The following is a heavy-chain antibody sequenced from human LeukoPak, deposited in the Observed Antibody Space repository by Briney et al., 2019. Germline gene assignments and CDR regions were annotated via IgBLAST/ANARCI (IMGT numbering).Heavy chain of an antibody. CDR2: ISYDGSNK. V-gene: IGHV3-30*03. Sequence: GGSLRLSCAASGFTFSSYGMHWVRQAPGKGLEWVAVISYDGSNKYYADSVKGRFTNSRDNSKNTLYLQMNSLRAEDTAVYYCARGLGELSSNWGQGTLVTVSS. J-gene: IGHJ4*02. D-gene: IGHD3-16*02. CDR3: ARGLGELSSN. CDR1: GFTFSSYG.